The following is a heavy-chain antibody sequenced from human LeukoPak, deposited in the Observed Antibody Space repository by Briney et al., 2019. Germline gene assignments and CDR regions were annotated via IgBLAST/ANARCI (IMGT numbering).Heavy chain of an antibody. D-gene: IGHD3-16*02. CDR2: INHSGST. CDR3: ARAPADDYVWGSYRSCFDY. V-gene: IGHV4-34*01. Sequence: SETLSLTCAVYGGPFSGYYWSWIRQPPGKGLEWIGEINHSGSTNYNPSLKSRVTISVDTSKNQFSLKLNSVTAADTAVYYCARAPADDYVWGSYRSCFDYWGQGTLVTVSS. J-gene: IGHJ4*02. CDR1: GGPFSGYY.